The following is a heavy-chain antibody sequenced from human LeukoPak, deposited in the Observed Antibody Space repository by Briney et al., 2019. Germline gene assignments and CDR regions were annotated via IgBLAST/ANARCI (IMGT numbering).Heavy chain of an antibody. V-gene: IGHV4-59*01. CDR3: ARARRGEGRIDAFDI. CDR1: GGSISSYY. J-gene: IGHJ3*02. Sequence: KPSETLSLTCTVSGGSISSYYWSWIRQPPGKGLEWIGYFYYGGSTSYNPSLKSRVTISVDTSKNQFSLKLSSVTAADTAVFYCARARRGEGRIDAFDIWGKGKMVTVSS. CDR2: FYYGGST. D-gene: IGHD3-10*01.